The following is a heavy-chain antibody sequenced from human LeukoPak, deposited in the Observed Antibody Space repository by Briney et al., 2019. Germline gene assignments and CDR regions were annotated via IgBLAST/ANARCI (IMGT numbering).Heavy chain of an antibody. J-gene: IGHJ4*02. CDR3: ARDRGSGESDY. V-gene: IGHV4-61*02. CDR2: IYTSGST. D-gene: IGHD3-10*01. Sequence: SETLSLTCTVSGGSISSGSYYWSWIRQPAGKGLEWIGRIYTSGSTNYNPSLKSRVTISVDTSKNQFSLKLSSVTAADTAVYYCARDRGSGESDYWGQGTLVTVSS. CDR1: GGSISSGSYY.